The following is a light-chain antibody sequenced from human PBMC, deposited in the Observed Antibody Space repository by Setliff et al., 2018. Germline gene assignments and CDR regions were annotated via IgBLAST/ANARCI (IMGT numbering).Light chain of an antibody. V-gene: IGLV2-8*01. Sequence: PGQSVTISCTGTSSDVGGYKYVSWFQQHPGKAPKLMIYEVTKRPSGVPDRFSGSKSGNTASLTLSGLQAEDEADYYCISYAGSNNYVFGTGTKGTVL. CDR3: ISYAGSNNYV. CDR2: EVT. J-gene: IGLJ1*01. CDR1: SSDVGGYKY.